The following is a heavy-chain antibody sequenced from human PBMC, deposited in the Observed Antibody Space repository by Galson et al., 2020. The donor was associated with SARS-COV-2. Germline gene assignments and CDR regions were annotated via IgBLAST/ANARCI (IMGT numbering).Heavy chain of an antibody. J-gene: IGHJ4*02. CDR2: ISSSSSYI. CDR1: GFTFSSYS. Sequence: NSGGSLRLSCAASGFTFSSYSMNWVRQAPGKGLEWVSSISSSSSYIYYADSVKGRFTISRDNAKNSLYLQMNSLRAEDTAVYYCARVPGVDGSVNDYWGQGTLVTVSS. CDR3: ARVPGVDGSVNDY. D-gene: IGHD3-10*01. V-gene: IGHV3-21*01.